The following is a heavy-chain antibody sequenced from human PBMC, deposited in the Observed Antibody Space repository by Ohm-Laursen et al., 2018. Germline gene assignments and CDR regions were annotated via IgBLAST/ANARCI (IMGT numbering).Heavy chain of an antibody. V-gene: IGHV3-9*01. J-gene: IGHJ5*02. Sequence: SLRLSCAASGFTFDDYAVHWVRQAPGKGLEWVSGISWNSGAIGYAESVKGRFTISRDNAKNSLYLQMNSLRAEDTALYYCAKDYSSSFLNWLDPWGQGTLVTVSS. CDR3: AKDYSSSFLNWLDP. CDR2: ISWNSGAI. D-gene: IGHD6-13*01. CDR1: GFTFDDYA.